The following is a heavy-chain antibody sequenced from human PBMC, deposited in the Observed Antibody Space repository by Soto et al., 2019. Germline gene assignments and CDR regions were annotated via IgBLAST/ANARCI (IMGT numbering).Heavy chain of an antibody. D-gene: IGHD3-10*01. CDR1: GGSISSYY. J-gene: IGHJ4*02. V-gene: IGHV4-34*01. CDR3: ARGATPLYGSGSVRRYVY. CDR2: INHSGST. Sequence: SETLSLTCTVSGGSISSYYWSWIRQPPGKGLEWIGEINHSGSTNYNPSLKSRVTISVDTSKNQFSLKLSSVTAADTAVYYCARGATPLYGSGSVRRYVYWGQGTLVTGSS.